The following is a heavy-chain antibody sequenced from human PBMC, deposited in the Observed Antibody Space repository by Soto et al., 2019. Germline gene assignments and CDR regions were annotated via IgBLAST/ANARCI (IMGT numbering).Heavy chain of an antibody. CDR3: AKLVVWSGYAYYYYGMDV. CDR1: GFTFSSYG. D-gene: IGHD3-3*01. Sequence: PGGSLRLSCAASGFTFSSYGMHWVRQAPGKGLEWVAVISYDGSNKYYADSVKGRFTISRDNSKNTLYLQMNSLRAEDTAVYYCAKLVVWSGYAYYYYGMDVWGQGTTVTV. CDR2: ISYDGSNK. V-gene: IGHV3-30*18. J-gene: IGHJ6*02.